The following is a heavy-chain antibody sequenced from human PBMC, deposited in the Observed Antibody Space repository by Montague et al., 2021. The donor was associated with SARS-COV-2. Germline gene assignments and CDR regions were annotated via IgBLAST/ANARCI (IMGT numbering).Heavy chain of an antibody. CDR2: ISYDGSNK. J-gene: IGHJ4*02. CDR1: GFTFSSYA. Sequence: SLRISWAASGFTFSSYAMHWVRQALGKGLEWVAVISYDGSNKYYADSVKGRFTISRDNSKNTLYLQMNSLRAEDTAVYYCAGELLFDFDYWGQGTLVTVSS. V-gene: IGHV3-30-3*01. D-gene: IGHD3-10*01. CDR3: AGELLFDFDY.